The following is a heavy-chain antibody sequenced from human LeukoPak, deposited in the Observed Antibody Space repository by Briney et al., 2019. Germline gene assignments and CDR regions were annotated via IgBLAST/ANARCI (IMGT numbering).Heavy chain of an antibody. CDR3: AKGRKGLLFVRGVGFDS. Sequence: GGSLRLSCAASGFTFSSYGMHWVRQAPGKGLEWVAFIRYDGSDKYYAESVKGRFTISRDNSKNTLNLQINSLRAEDTAVFYCAKGRKGLLFVRGVGFDSWGQGTLVTVSS. J-gene: IGHJ4*02. CDR1: GFTFSSYG. D-gene: IGHD3-10*01. CDR2: IRYDGSDK. V-gene: IGHV3-30*02.